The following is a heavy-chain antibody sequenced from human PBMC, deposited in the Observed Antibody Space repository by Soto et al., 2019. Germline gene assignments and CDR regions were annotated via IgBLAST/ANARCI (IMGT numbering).Heavy chain of an antibody. J-gene: IGHJ4*02. CDR3: TTLFKYYDSRGYAEYSFDH. D-gene: IGHD3-22*01. CDR1: GGTISSGGYF. CDR2: IAGSGRT. Sequence: SETLSLTCTVSGGTISSGGYFWSWIRQQPGKGLEWIGYIAGSGRTYYNPSLKSRLTMSLDTYKKQFYLKLSSVTAADTAVYYCTTLFKYYDSRGYAEYSFDHWGQGTLGTAPQ. V-gene: IGHV4-31*03.